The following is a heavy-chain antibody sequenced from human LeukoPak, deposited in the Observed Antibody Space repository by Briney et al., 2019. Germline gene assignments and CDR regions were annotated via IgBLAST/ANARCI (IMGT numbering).Heavy chain of an antibody. CDR2: IYYSRST. J-gene: IGHJ4*02. CDR3: AREKAVYGSGSYLV. D-gene: IGHD3-10*01. Sequence: SQTLSLTCTVSGGSISSGDYYWSWIRQPPGKGLEWIGYIYYSRSTYYNPSLKSRITISLDTSKNQFSLKLSAVTAADTAVYYCAREKAVYGSGSYLVWGRGTLVTVSS. V-gene: IGHV4-30-4*01. CDR1: GGSISSGDYY.